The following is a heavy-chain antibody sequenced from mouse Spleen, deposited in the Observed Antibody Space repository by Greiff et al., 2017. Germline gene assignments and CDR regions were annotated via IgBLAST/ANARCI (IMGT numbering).Heavy chain of an antibody. CDR3: ARWDYDGSSEDY. CDR2: IHPNSGST. Sequence: QVQLQQPGAELVKPGASVKLSCKASGYTFTSYWMHWVKQRPGQGLEWIGMIHPNSGSTNYNEKFKSKATLTVDKSSSTAYMQLSSLTSEDSAVYYCARWDYDGSSEDYWGQGTSVTVPS. D-gene: IGHD1-1*01. J-gene: IGHJ4*01. CDR1: GYTFTSYW. V-gene: IGHV1-64*01.